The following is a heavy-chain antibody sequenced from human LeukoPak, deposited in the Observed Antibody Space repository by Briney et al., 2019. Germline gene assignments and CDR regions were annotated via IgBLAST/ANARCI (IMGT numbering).Heavy chain of an antibody. D-gene: IGHD3-16*02. CDR2: FDPEDGET. V-gene: IGHV1-24*01. CDR1: GYTLTELS. J-gene: IGHJ4*02. Sequence: ASVKVSCKVSGYTLTELSMHWVRQAPGKGLEWMGGFDPEDGETIYAQEFQGRVTMTEDTSTDTAYMELSSLRSADTAVYYCATASVWGSYRDYWGQGTLVTVSS. CDR3: ATASVWGSYRDY.